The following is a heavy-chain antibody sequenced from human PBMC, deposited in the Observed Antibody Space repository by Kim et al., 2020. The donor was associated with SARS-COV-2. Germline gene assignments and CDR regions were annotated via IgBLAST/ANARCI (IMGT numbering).Heavy chain of an antibody. CDR1: GGSISSGGYY. J-gene: IGHJ5*02. V-gene: IGHV4-31*03. Sequence: SETLSLTCTVSGGSISSGGYYWSWIRQHPGKGLEWIGYIYYSGSTYYNPSLKSRVTISVDTSKNQFSLKLSSVTAADTAVYYCARVQLAATNWFDPWGQGTLVTVSS. CDR3: ARVQLAATNWFDP. D-gene: IGHD2-15*01. CDR2: IYYSGST.